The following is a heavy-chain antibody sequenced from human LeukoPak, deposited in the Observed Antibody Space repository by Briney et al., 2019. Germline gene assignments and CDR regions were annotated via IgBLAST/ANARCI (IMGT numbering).Heavy chain of an antibody. J-gene: IGHJ3*02. CDR3: ARASRGYGDHKDAFDI. Sequence: ASVKVSCKASGYTFTSYGISWVRQAPGQGLEWMGIINPSGGSTSYAQKFQGRVTMTRDTSTSTVYMELSSLRSEDTAVYYCARASRGYGDHKDAFDIWGQGTMVTVSS. CDR1: GYTFTSYG. V-gene: IGHV1-46*01. CDR2: INPSGGST. D-gene: IGHD4-17*01.